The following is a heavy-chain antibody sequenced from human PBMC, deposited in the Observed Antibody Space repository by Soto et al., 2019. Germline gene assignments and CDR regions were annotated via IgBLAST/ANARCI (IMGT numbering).Heavy chain of an antibody. CDR2: IRGSGGNT. Sequence: GGSLRLSCAASGFTFVNYAMTWVSQAPGKGLEWVSAIRGSGGNTYYADSVKGRFIISRDNSKDTLYLQMNSLRADDSAIYYCAQDPNGDYVGAFDFWGQGTMVTVSS. J-gene: IGHJ3*01. CDR1: GFTFVNYA. D-gene: IGHD4-17*01. CDR3: AQDPNGDYVGAFDF. V-gene: IGHV3-23*01.